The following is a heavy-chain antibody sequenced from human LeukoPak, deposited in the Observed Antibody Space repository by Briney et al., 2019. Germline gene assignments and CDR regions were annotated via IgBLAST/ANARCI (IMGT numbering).Heavy chain of an antibody. Sequence: GGSLRLSCAASGFTFSSYGMHWVRQAPGKGLEWVAVISYDGSNKYYADSVKGRFTISRDNSKNTLYLQMNSLRAEDTAVYYCATTVYCGGDCFDYWGQGTLVTVSS. CDR2: ISYDGSNK. J-gene: IGHJ4*02. V-gene: IGHV3-30*03. CDR1: GFTFSSYG. D-gene: IGHD2-21*01. CDR3: ATTVYCGGDCFDY.